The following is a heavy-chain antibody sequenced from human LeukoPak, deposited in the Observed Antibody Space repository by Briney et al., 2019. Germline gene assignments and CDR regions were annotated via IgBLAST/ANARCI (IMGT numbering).Heavy chain of an antibody. CDR3: ARKTTTGPTKAAFDI. D-gene: IGHD4-17*01. CDR1: GYSISTSNY. V-gene: IGHV4-28*05. Sequence: SETLSLTCAVSGYSISTSNYWAWIRQPPGKGLEWIGHIYYSGGIYYNPSLKSRVTMSVDTSKNQFSLKLSSVTAVDTAVHYCARKTTTGPTKAAFDIWGQGTMLTVSS. CDR2: IYYSGGI. J-gene: IGHJ3*02.